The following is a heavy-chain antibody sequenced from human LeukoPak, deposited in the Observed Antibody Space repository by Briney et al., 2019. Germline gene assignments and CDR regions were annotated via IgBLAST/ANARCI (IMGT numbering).Heavy chain of an antibody. J-gene: IGHJ4*02. Sequence: PGRSLRLSCAASGFTFSSYAMHWVRQAPGKGLEWVAVISYDGSNKYYADSVKGRFTISRDNSKNTLYLQMNSLRAEDTAVYYCARDLSGHFDCWGQGTLVTVSS. D-gene: IGHD3-10*01. V-gene: IGHV3-30-3*01. CDR2: ISYDGSNK. CDR3: ARDLSGHFDC. CDR1: GFTFSSYA.